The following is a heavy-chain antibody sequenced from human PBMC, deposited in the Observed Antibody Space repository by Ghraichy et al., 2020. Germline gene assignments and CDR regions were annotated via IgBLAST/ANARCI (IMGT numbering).Heavy chain of an antibody. CDR2: MNPNSGNT. V-gene: IGHV1-8*01. D-gene: IGHD2-15*01. Sequence: ASVKVSCKASGYTFTSYDINWVRQATGQGLEWMGWMNPNSGNTGYAQKFQGRVTMTRNTSISTAYMELSSLRSEDTAVYYCARIRKYCSGGSCYQPFDYWGQGTLVTVSS. CDR3: ARIRKYCSGGSCYQPFDY. CDR1: GYTFTSYD. J-gene: IGHJ4*02.